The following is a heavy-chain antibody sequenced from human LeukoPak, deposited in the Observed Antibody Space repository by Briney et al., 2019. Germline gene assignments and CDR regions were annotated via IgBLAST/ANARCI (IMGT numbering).Heavy chain of an antibody. D-gene: IGHD5-12*01. V-gene: IGHV3-30*18. J-gene: IGHJ6*04. Sequence: PGRSLRLSCSAAGFPFISYGMHRVRQAPGKGLEWVAAISYDGSNKYYADSVKGRFTISRDNSKSTLYLQMNSLRAEYTAGDYSAKDHSIVAPTLQYYYDGVEVWGKGTTVTVSS. CDR3: AKDHSIVAPTLQYYYDGVEV. CDR1: GFPFISYG. CDR2: ISYDGSNK.